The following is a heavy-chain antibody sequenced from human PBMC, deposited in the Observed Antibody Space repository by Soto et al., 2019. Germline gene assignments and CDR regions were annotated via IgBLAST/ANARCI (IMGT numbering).Heavy chain of an antibody. J-gene: IGHJ6*02. CDR3: AKGGSGNYLTYYYYYGMDV. Sequence: QVQLVESGGGVVQPGRSLRLSCAASGFSLSNNGMHWVRQAPGKGLEWVAVISYDGNNKYYADSVKGRFTISRDNSKNTVYLEMNNLIAEDTAMYYCAKGGSGNYLTYYYYYGMDVWGQGTTVTVSS. CDR1: GFSLSNNG. V-gene: IGHV3-30*18. D-gene: IGHD3-22*01. CDR2: ISYDGNNK.